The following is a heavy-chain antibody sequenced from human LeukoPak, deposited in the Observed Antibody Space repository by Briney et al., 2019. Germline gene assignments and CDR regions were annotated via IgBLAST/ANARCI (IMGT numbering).Heavy chain of an antibody. D-gene: IGHD6-13*01. J-gene: IGHJ5*02. Sequence: PSETLSLTCTVSGGSISSYYWSWIRQPPGKGLEWIGYIYYSGSTNYNPSLKSRVTISIDTSKNQFSLKLSSVTAADTAVYYCARLKRGYSSSWPWGQGTLVTVSS. CDR3: ARLKRGYSSSWP. V-gene: IGHV4-59*08. CDR2: IYYSGST. CDR1: GGSISSYY.